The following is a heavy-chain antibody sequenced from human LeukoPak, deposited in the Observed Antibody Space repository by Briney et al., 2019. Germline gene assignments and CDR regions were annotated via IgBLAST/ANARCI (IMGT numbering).Heavy chain of an antibody. V-gene: IGHV4-59*08. J-gene: IGHJ4*02. Sequence: SETLSLTCSVSGGSITNYHWSWIRQPPGKRLEWIGYIRSGVSAMYNPSLESRVTMSVDTPMNHFSLRLNSLTAADTAVYYCARHDSRGGSYDYWGQGTLVTVSS. CDR1: GGSITNYH. CDR2: IRSGVSA. D-gene: IGHD1-26*01. CDR3: ARHDSRGGSYDY.